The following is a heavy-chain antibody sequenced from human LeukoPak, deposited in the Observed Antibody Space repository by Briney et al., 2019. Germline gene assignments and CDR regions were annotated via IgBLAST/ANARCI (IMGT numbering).Heavy chain of an antibody. J-gene: IGHJ6*02. Sequence: SETLSLTCTVSGDSISNSAYYWVWIRQPPGKGLEWIGTTTNTGNTYSNPSLKSRVTISIDTSKTQISLKLTSVTAADTAVFYCARKTPGTSVDVWGQGTPVTVSS. V-gene: IGHV4-39*01. CDR2: TTNTGNT. CDR3: ARKTPGTSVDV. CDR1: GDSISNSAYY. D-gene: IGHD3-10*01.